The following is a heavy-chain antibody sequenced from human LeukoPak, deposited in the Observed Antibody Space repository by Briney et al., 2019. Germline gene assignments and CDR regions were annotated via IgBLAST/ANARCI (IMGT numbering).Heavy chain of an antibody. CDR3: ARLHYYYGVDV. J-gene: IGHJ6*02. Sequence: PSETLSLTCSVSAGSFTSSSYYWVWIRQPPRKGLELIATMYFSGNSYYNPSRKGRVTISVDTSKKQFSLKLSSVTPADTAVYYCARLHYYYGVDVWGQGTTVTVSS. CDR2: MYFSGNS. CDR1: AGSFTSSSYY. V-gene: IGHV4-39*01.